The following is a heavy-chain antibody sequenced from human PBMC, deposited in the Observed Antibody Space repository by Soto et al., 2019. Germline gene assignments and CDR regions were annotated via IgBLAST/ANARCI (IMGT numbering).Heavy chain of an antibody. J-gene: IGHJ4*02. V-gene: IGHV3-21*01. CDR3: ARESEDLTSNFDY. Sequence: GGSLRLSCAASGFTFTRYSMNWVRQAPGKGLEWVSPISSTTNYIYYADSMKGRFTVSRDNAKNSVYLEMNSLSAEDTAVYYCARESEDLTSNFDYWGQGTLVTVSS. CDR2: ISSTTNYI. CDR1: GFTFTRYS.